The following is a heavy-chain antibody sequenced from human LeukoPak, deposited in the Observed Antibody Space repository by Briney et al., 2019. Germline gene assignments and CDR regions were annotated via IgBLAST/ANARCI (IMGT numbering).Heavy chain of an antibody. D-gene: IGHD4-11*01. CDR3: ARVGHLTNNWFDP. CDR1: GGSVSSGGYH. V-gene: IGHV4-61*03. CDR2: IYHSGSA. Sequence: SETLSLTCSVSGGSVSSGGYHWSSIRQPPGKGLEWIGYIYHSGSANYDPSLKSRVTISVDTSKNHFSLNLSSVTAADTAVYYCARVGHLTNNWFDPWGQGSLVSVSS. J-gene: IGHJ5*02.